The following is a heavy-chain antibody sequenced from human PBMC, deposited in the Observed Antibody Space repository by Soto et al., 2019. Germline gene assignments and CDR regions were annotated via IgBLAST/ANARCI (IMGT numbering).Heavy chain of an antibody. CDR3: ARIDYGANAFEI. J-gene: IGHJ3*02. CDR2: IYYSGST. CDR1: GGSISSGGYY. V-gene: IGHV4-31*03. Sequence: QVQLQESGPGLVKPSQTLSLTCTVSGGSISSGGYYWSWIRQHPGKGLEWIGYIYYSGSTYYNPSLKSRVTLSVDTSKNQFSLKLSSVTAADTAVYYCARIDYGANAFEIWGQGTMVTVSS. D-gene: IGHD4-17*01.